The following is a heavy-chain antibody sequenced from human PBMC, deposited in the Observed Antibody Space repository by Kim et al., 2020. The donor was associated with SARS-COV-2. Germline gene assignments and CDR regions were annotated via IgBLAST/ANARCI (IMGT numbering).Heavy chain of an antibody. J-gene: IGHJ4*02. Sequence: GGSLRLSCAASGFTFSSYSMNWVRQAPGKGLEWVSSISSSSSYIYYADSVKGRFTISRDNAKNSLYLQMNSLRAEDTAVYYCARGSTSAHVLFDYWGQGTLVTVSS. CDR3: ARGSTSAHVLFDY. CDR1: GFTFSSYS. D-gene: IGHD2-2*01. V-gene: IGHV3-21*01. CDR2: ISSSSSYI.